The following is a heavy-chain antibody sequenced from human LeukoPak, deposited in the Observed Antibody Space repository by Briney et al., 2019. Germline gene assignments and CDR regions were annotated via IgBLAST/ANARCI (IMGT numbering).Heavy chain of an antibody. CDR1: GFTFSSYS. Sequence: GGSLRLSCAASGFTFSSYSMNWVRQAPGKGLEWVSVIHTDDTTYYADSVKGRFTISRDTSRNTLHLQMNSLRAEDTAVYYCARHDYGDPWGQGTLVTVSS. V-gene: IGHV3-53*01. D-gene: IGHD4-17*01. CDR3: ARHDYGDP. J-gene: IGHJ5*02. CDR2: IHTDDTT.